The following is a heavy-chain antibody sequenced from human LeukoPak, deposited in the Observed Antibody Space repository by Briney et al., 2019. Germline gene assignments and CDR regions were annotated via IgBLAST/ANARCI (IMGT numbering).Heavy chain of an antibody. Sequence: ASVKVSCKASGGTFSSYAISWVRQAPGQGLEWMGGIIPIFGTANYAQKFQGRVTITTDESTSTAYMELSSLRSEDTAVYYCASCWLSGSGSPFDYWGQGTLVTVSS. J-gene: IGHJ4*02. V-gene: IGHV1-69*05. CDR2: IIPIFGTA. D-gene: IGHD3-10*01. CDR3: ASCWLSGSGSPFDY. CDR1: GGTFSSYA.